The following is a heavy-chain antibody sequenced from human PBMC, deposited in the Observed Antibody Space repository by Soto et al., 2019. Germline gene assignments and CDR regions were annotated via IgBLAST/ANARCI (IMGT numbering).Heavy chain of an antibody. Sequence: PSETLSLTCTVSGSSTTTNYNWGWIRQPPGKGQEWIASMHYSGNTNYSPSVKGRVNVSVDTSKNKFSLKLKSMTAADKAVYYCARHVGALYSSTWPPYGLDVWGQGTTVTVSS. D-gene: IGHD6-13*01. CDR3: ARHVGALYSSTWPPYGLDV. CDR2: MHYSGNT. V-gene: IGHV4-39*01. J-gene: IGHJ6*02. CDR1: GSSTTTNYN.